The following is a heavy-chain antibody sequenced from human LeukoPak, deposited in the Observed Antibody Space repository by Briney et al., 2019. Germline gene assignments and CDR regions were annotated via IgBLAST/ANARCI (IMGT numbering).Heavy chain of an antibody. V-gene: IGHV3-11*06. CDR1: RFTFRCYC. CDR3: ARGGGNPFDY. D-gene: IGHD2-15*01. CDR2: ISSSSSYT. Sequence: GGSLRLSCAASRFTFRCYCMNWVRQAPGKGLEWVSYISSSSSYTNYADSAKGRFTISRDNAKNSLYLQMNSLRAEDTAVYYCARGGGNPFDYWGQGTLVTVSS. J-gene: IGHJ4*02.